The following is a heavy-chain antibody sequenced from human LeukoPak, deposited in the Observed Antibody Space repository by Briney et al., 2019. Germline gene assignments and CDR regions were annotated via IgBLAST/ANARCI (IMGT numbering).Heavy chain of an antibody. D-gene: IGHD6-19*01. Sequence: GGSLRLSCAASGFTFSDYYMSWIRKAPGKGLEWVSYISSSGSAIYYAYSVKGPFTISRDNAKNSLYLQMNSPTAEDTAVYYCARGTHSSGWYGNFDYWGQGTLVTVSS. V-gene: IGHV3-11*01. CDR2: ISSSGSAI. CDR3: ARGTHSSGWYGNFDY. J-gene: IGHJ4*02. CDR1: GFTFSDYY.